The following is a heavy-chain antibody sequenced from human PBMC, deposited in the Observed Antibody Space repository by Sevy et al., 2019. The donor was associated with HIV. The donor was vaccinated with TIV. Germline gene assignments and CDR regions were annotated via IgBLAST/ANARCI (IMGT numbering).Heavy chain of an antibody. CDR3: AKNPVWDDGSSPIDY. CDR2: ISSRSSYI. V-gene: IGHV3-21*01. D-gene: IGHD1-1*01. Sequence: GGSLRLSCAASGLTFSSNTMNWVRQAPGKGLEWVSAISSRSSYIYYTDSVKGRFITSRDDAKNSLYLDMHSLRVEDTAVYYCAKNPVWDDGSSPIDYWGQRTLVTVSS. CDR1: GLTFSSNT. J-gene: IGHJ4*02.